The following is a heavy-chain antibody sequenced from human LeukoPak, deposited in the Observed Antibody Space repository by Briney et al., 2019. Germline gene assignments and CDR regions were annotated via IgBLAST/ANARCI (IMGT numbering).Heavy chain of an antibody. CDR1: GFTFSDYY. CDR3: ASIAAVGTDYYYYGMDV. V-gene: IGHV3-11*01. J-gene: IGHJ6*02. CDR2: ISSSGSTI. D-gene: IGHD6-13*01. Sequence: GGSLRLSCAASGFTFSDYYMSWIRQAPGKGREWVSYISSSGSTIYYADSVKGRFTISRDDARNSLYLQMNSLRAEDTAVYYCASIAAVGTDYYYYGMDVWGQGTTVTVSS.